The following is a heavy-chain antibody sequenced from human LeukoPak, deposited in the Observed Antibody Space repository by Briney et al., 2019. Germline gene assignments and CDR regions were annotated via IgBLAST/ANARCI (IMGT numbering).Heavy chain of an antibody. CDR2: IIPIFGTA. CDR1: GGTFSSYA. CDR3: ARGPYYYGSGSYYDV. V-gene: IGHV1-69*13. J-gene: IGHJ4*02. Sequence: GASVKVSCKASGGTFSSYAISWVRQAPGQGLEWMGGIIPIFGTANYAQKFQGRATITADESTSTAYMELSSLRSEDTAVYYCARGPYYYGSGSYYDVWGQGTLVTVSS. D-gene: IGHD3-10*01.